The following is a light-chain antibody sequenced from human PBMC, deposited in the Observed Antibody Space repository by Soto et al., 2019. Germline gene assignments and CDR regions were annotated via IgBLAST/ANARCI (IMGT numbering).Light chain of an antibody. CDR3: QQSYSTPYT. J-gene: IGKJ2*01. V-gene: IGKV1-39*01. CDR1: QSISNS. CDR2: GAS. Sequence: DIQMTQSPSSLSASVGDRVTITCRASQSISNSLTWYQQKPGKAPQFLIFGASSLPGGVPSRFSGSGSGTDFPLTISSLQPEDFATYVCQQSYSTPYTFGQGTKLEIK.